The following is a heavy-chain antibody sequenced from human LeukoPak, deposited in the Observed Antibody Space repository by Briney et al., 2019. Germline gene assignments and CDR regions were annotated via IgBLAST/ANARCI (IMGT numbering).Heavy chain of an antibody. J-gene: IGHJ4*02. CDR1: GFTLDDYT. Sequence: GGSLRLSCAASGFTLDDYTMHWVRQAPGKGLEWVSLISWDGGSTYYADSVKGRLTISRDNSKKSLYLQMNSLRTEDTALYYCAKDMATGTTQSGFDYWGQGTLVTVSS. CDR2: ISWDGGST. D-gene: IGHD1-1*01. CDR3: AKDMATGTTQSGFDY. V-gene: IGHV3-43*01.